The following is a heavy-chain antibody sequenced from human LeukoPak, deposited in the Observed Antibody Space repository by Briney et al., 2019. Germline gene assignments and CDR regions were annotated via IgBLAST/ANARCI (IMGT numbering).Heavy chain of an antibody. D-gene: IGHD3-22*01. CDR2: ITSSGSYI. CDR1: GFIFSNFG. CDR3: ARGVGNYRYYFDY. J-gene: IGHJ4*02. V-gene: IGHV3-21*01. Sequence: GGSLRLSCAASGFIFSNFGMNWVRQAPGKGLEWVSSITSSGSYIYYRDSVKGRFTISRDNAKNSLYLQMNGLRAEDTAVYYCARGVGNYRYYFDYWGQGTLVTVSS.